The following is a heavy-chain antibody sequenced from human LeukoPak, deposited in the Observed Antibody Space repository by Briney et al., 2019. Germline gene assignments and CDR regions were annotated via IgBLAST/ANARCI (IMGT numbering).Heavy chain of an antibody. D-gene: IGHD3-10*01. J-gene: IGHJ4*02. CDR3: AKELYYGSGSYPTIDY. CDR1: GYTFTSYD. V-gene: IGHV1-8*03. CDR2: MNPNSGNT. Sequence: ASVKVSCKASGYTFTSYDINWVRQATGQGLEWMGWMNPNSGNTGYAQKFQGRVTITRNTSISTAYMELSSLRSEDTALYYCAKELYYGSGSYPTIDYWGQGTLVTVSS.